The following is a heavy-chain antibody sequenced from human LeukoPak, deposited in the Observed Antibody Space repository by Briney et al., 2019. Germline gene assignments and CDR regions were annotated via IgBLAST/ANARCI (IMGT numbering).Heavy chain of an antibody. V-gene: IGHV1-69*13. Sequence: SVKVSCKASGGTFSSYAISWVRQAPGQGLEWMGGIIPIFGTANCAQKFQGRVTITADESTSSAYMELSSLRSEDTAVYYCARVETYYYGSGSPEAFDIWGQGTMVTVSS. J-gene: IGHJ3*02. CDR3: ARVETYYYGSGSPEAFDI. D-gene: IGHD3-10*01. CDR2: IIPIFGTA. CDR1: GGTFSSYA.